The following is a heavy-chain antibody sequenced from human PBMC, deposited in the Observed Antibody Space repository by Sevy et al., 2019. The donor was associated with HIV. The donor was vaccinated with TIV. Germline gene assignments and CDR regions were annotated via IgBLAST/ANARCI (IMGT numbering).Heavy chain of an antibody. V-gene: IGHV3-15*01. CDR2: IKSKTDGGTT. CDR1: GFTFSNAW. CDR3: TTDRFHYYGSGSYYNSVDY. J-gene: IGHJ4*02. Sequence: GGSLRLSCAASGFTFSNAWMSWVRQAPGKGLEWVGRIKSKTDGGTTDYAEPVKGRFTISRDDSKNTLYLQMNSLKTEETAVYYCTTDRFHYYGSGSYYNSVDYWGQGTLVTVSS. D-gene: IGHD3-10*01.